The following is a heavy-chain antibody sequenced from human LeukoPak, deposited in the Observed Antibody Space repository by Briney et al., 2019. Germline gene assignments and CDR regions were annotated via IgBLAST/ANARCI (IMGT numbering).Heavy chain of an antibody. CDR1: GGPISSGGYY. Sequence: SETLSLTCTVSGGPISSGGYYWSWIRQPPGKGLEWIGYIYHSGSTYYNPSLKSRVTISVDRSKNQFSLKLSSVTAADTAVYYCARVPLYYYGSGSQYYFDYWGQGTLVTVSS. D-gene: IGHD3-10*01. V-gene: IGHV4-30-2*01. CDR2: IYHSGST. J-gene: IGHJ4*02. CDR3: ARVPLYYYGSGSQYYFDY.